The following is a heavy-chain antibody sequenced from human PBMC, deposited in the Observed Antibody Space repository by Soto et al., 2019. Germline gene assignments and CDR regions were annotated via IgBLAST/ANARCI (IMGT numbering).Heavy chain of an antibody. V-gene: IGHV4-59*01. J-gene: IGHJ4*02. D-gene: IGHD3-9*01. CDR3: ARGLRYFDW. CDR2: IYYSGST. CDR1: GGSITSSY. Sequence: QMQLQESGPGLVKPSETLSLTCTVSGGSITSSYWSWIRQPPGKGLEWIGYIYYSGSTNYNPSLKSRVTISVDTSKNQFSLNLSSVTAADTAVYFCARGLRYFDWWGQGTLVTVSS.